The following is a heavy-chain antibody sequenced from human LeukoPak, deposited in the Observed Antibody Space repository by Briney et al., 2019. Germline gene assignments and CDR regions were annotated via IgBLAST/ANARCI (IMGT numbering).Heavy chain of an antibody. V-gene: IGHV3-23*01. CDR3: ATVLHTSMTTWAAFDT. D-gene: IGHD5-18*01. Sequence: GGSLRLSCAASGLTFSNFAMTWVRQTPGKGLEWVSALSASGGGTFYAPSVKGRFTISRDNSKNAVSLQMNSLRAEDTALYYCATVLHTSMTTWAAFDTWGQGTMVTVSS. CDR1: GLTFSNFA. J-gene: IGHJ3*02. CDR2: LSASGGGT.